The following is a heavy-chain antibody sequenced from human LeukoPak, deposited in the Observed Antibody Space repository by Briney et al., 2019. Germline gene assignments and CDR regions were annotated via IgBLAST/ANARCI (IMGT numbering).Heavy chain of an antibody. D-gene: IGHD6-13*01. V-gene: IGHV1-2*02. J-gene: IGHJ4*02. CDR2: INPNSGGT. Sequence: ASVKVSCKASGGTFSSYAISWVRQAPGQGLEWMGWINPNSGGTNYAQKFQGRVTMTRDTSISTAYMELSRLRSDDTAVYYCARVSSSWGRFDYWGQGTLVTVSS. CDR1: GGTFSSYA. CDR3: ARVSSSWGRFDY.